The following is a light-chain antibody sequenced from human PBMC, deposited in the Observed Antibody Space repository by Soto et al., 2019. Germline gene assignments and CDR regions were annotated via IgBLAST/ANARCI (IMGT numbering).Light chain of an antibody. CDR2: AGS. Sequence: DIQMTQSPSSLSASVGARVTITCRASHSISSYLNGYQQKPGTAPKLLIDAGSSLQSGVTSRCSGSGSGTDFTLTISSLQPEDFATYYCQQSYSTPHTFGGETKVDIK. J-gene: IGKJ4*01. CDR1: HSISSY. CDR3: QQSYSTPHT. V-gene: IGKV1-39*01.